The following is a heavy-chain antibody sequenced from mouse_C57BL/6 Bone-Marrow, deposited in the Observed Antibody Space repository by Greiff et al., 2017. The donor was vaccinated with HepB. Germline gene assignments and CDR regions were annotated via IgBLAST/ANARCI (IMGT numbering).Heavy chain of an antibody. Sequence: VKLMESGAELARPGASVKLSCKASGYTFTSYGISWVKQRTGQGLEWIGEIYPRSGNTYYNEKFKGKATLTADKSSSTAYMELRSLTSEDSAVYFCARFTTVVEDAMDYWGQGTSVTVSS. V-gene: IGHV1-81*01. J-gene: IGHJ4*01. D-gene: IGHD1-1*01. CDR2: IYPRSGNT. CDR3: ARFTTVVEDAMDY. CDR1: GYTFTSYG.